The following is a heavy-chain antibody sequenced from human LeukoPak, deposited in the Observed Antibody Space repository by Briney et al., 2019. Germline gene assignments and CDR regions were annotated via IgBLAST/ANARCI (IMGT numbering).Heavy chain of an antibody. CDR1: GYSFTSYW. CDR2: IYPGDSDT. Sequence: GGSLQISCKGSGYSFTSYWIGWVRQLPGKGLEWMGIIYPGDSDTRYSPSFQGQATISADKSISTAYLQWSSLKASDTAMYYCARPGFGRGFTIYSRRDYYYGMDVWGQGTTVTVSS. J-gene: IGHJ6*02. D-gene: IGHD3-3*01. CDR3: ARPGFGRGFTIYSRRDYYYGMDV. V-gene: IGHV5-51*01.